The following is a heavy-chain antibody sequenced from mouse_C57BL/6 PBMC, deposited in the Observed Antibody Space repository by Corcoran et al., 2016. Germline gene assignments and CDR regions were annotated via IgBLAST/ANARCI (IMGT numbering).Heavy chain of an antibody. V-gene: IGHV1-66*01. J-gene: IGHJ3*01. CDR3: AYYYGSSLWFAY. CDR2: IYPGSGNT. Sequence: QVQLQQSGPELVKPGASVKISCKASGYSFTSYYIHWVKQRPGQGLEWIGWIYPGSGNTKYNEKFKGKATLTADTSSSTAYMQLSSLTSEDSAVYYCAYYYGSSLWFAYWGQGTLVTVSA. CDR1: GYSFTSYY. D-gene: IGHD1-1*01.